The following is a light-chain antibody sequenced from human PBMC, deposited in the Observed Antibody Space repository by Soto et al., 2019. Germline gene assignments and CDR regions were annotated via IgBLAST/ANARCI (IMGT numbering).Light chain of an antibody. CDR1: QSVSSY. Sequence: EIVLTQSPATLSLSPGERATLSCRASQSVSSYLAWYQQKPGQAPRLLIYAASNRATGIPVRFSGSGSGTDFPLTISGLEPEDFAVYYCQQRSNWPPRYTFGQGTKLEIK. CDR3: QQRSNWPPRYT. CDR2: AAS. V-gene: IGKV3-11*01. J-gene: IGKJ2*01.